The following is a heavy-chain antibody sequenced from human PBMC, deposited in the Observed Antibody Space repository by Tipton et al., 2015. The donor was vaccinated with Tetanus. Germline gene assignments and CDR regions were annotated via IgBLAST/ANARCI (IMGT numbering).Heavy chain of an antibody. CDR2: ISSSGRT. Sequence: LRLSCTVSGGSIRSEDYSWNWIRQPPGKGLEWLAYISSSGRTNSNYPLKSRITISQDKSKNQFSLKLTSVTAADTAVYYCARGNRGSSWYFWGQGTLVTVSS. J-gene: IGHJ4*02. CDR1: GGSIRSEDYS. CDR3: ARGNRGSSWYF. V-gene: IGHV4-61*08. D-gene: IGHD6-13*01.